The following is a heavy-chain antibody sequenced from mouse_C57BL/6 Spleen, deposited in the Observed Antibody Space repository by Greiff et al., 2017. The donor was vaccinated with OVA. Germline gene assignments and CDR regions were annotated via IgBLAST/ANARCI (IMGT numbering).Heavy chain of an antibody. CDR3: ARHEEGHHDGYYLDY. CDR1: GYTFTEYT. Sequence: QVQLQQSGAELVQPGASVKLSCKASGYTFTEYTIHWVKQRPGQGLEWIGWFYPGSGSIKYNEKFKDKATLTADKSSSTGYMELSSMTSEDSAVYFCARHEEGHHDGYYLDYWGQGTTLTVSS. CDR2: FYPGSGSI. J-gene: IGHJ2*01. D-gene: IGHD2-3*01. V-gene: IGHV1-62-2*01.